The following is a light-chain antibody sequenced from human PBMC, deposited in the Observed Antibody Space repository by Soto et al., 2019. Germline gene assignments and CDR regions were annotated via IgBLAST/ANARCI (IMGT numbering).Light chain of an antibody. CDR2: AAS. V-gene: IGKV1-39*01. Sequence: DIQMTQSPSSLSASVGDRVTITCRASQSISSYLNWYQQKPGKAPKLLIYAASSLQSGVPSRFSGSGSWTDFTLTISSLQPEDFATYYCQQSYSTPFITFGPGTKVDIK. CDR1: QSISSY. J-gene: IGKJ3*01. CDR3: QQSYSTPFIT.